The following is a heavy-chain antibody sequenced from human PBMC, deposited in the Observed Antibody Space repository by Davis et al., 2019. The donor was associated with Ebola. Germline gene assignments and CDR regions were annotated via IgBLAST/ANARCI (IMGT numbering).Heavy chain of an antibody. CDR3: ARESPARAYGMDV. Sequence: PSETLSLTCLVSGGSISSPFWTWIRQSPGKGLEWIGDIYDSGSTDYNPSLRSRISISGHTSKNQFSLKVISVTAADTAVYYCARESPARAYGMDVWGQGTTVTVSS. D-gene: IGHD3-10*01. CDR2: IYDSGST. V-gene: IGHV4-59*11. J-gene: IGHJ6*02. CDR1: GGSISSPF.